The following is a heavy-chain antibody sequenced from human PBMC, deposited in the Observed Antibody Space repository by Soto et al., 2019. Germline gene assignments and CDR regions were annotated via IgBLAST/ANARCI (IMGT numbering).Heavy chain of an antibody. CDR1: GYTFASYG. J-gene: IGHJ4*02. CDR3: ARGQVSFGVVIGSYDY. Sequence: ASVKVSCKASGYTFASYGIRWVRQAPGQGLEWMGWISAYNGNTNYAQKLQGRVTMTTDTSTSTAYMELRSLRSDDTAVYYCARGQVSFGVVIGSYDYWGQGTLLTVSS. D-gene: IGHD3-3*01. V-gene: IGHV1-18*01. CDR2: ISAYNGNT.